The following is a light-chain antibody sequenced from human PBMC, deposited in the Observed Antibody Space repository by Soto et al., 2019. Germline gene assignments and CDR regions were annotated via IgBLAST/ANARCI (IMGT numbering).Light chain of an antibody. CDR2: KAS. CDR3: QHYNSYSDA. J-gene: IGKJ1*01. CDR1: QTISSW. Sequence: DIQMTQSPSTLSGSVGDRVTITCRASQTISSWLAWYQQKPGKAPKLLIYKASTLKSGGPSRFSGSGSGTEFTLTISSLQPDDFATYYCQHYNSYSDAFGQGTKVDIK. V-gene: IGKV1-5*03.